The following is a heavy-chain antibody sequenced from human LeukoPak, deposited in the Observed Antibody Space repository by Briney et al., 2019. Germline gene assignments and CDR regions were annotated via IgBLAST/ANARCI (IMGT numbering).Heavy chain of an antibody. CDR3: ARGGVYYDFWSGYYQKYYFDY. V-gene: IGHV4-59*12. CDR1: GGSISSYY. D-gene: IGHD3-3*01. CDR2: IYYSGST. Sequence: SETLSLTCTVSGGSISSYYWSWIRQPPGKGLEWIGYIYYSGSTNYNPSLKSRVTISVDTSKNQFSLKLSSVTAADTAVYYCARGGVYYDFWSGYYQKYYFDYWGQGTLVTVSS. J-gene: IGHJ4*02.